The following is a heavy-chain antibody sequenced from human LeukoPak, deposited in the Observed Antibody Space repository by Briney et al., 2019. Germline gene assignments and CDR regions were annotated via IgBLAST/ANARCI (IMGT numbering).Heavy chain of an antibody. CDR3: ARGRQWLGHAVDY. CDR1: GGSFSGYY. V-gene: IGHV4-34*01. Sequence: PSETLSLTCAVYGGSFSGYYWSWIRRPPGKGLEWIGEINHSGSTNYNPSLKSRVTISVDTSKNQFSLKLSSVTAADTAVYYCARGRQWLGHAVDYWGQGTLVTVSS. CDR2: INHSGST. J-gene: IGHJ4*02. D-gene: IGHD6-19*01.